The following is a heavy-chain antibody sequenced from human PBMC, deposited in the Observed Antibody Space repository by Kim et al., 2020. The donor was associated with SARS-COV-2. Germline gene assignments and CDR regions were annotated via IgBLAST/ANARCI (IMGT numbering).Heavy chain of an antibody. CDR3: AKDPLTFYSGSYYPLGS. CDR2: ISGSGGST. J-gene: IGHJ4*02. Sequence: GGSLRLSCAASGFTFSSYAMSWVRQAPGKGLEWVSAISGSGGSTYYADSVKGRFTISRDNSKNTLYLQMNSLRAEDTAIYYCAKDPLTFYSGSYYPLGSWGQGTLVTVSS. CDR1: GFTFSSYA. V-gene: IGHV3-23*01. D-gene: IGHD1-26*01.